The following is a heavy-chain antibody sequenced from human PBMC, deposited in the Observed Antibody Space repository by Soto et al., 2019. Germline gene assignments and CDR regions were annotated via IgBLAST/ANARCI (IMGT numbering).Heavy chain of an antibody. J-gene: IGHJ4*02. CDR2: IIPILGIA. Sequence: QVQLVQSGAEVKKPGSSVKVSCKASGGTFSSYTISWVRQAPGQGLEWMGRIIPILGIANYAQKFQGRVTITADKSTSTAYMELSSLRSEDTAVYYCARDVAGDHYVDYWGKGTLDTVSS. CDR3: ARDVAGDHYVDY. CDR1: GGTFSSYT. D-gene: IGHD6-19*01. V-gene: IGHV1-69*08.